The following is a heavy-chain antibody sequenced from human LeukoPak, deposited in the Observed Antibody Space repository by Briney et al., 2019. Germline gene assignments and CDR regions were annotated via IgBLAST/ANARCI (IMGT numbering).Heavy chain of an antibody. Sequence: SQTLSLTCTVPGGSISSGDYYWSWIRQPPGKGLEWIGYIYYSGSTYYNPSLKSRVTISVDTSKNQFSLKLSSVTAADTAVYYCATTSPGYYYYYMDVWGKGTTVTVSS. J-gene: IGHJ6*03. V-gene: IGHV4-30-4*08. D-gene: IGHD4-11*01. CDR3: ATTSPGYYYYYMDV. CDR1: GGSISSGDYY. CDR2: IYYSGST.